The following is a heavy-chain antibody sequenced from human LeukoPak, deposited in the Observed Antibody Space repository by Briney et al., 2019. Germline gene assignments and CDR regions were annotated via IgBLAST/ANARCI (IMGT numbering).Heavy chain of an antibody. D-gene: IGHD3-10*02. Sequence: GGSLRLSCAASGFTFSNYDMHWVRQATGKGLEWVSGIGTAGDIYYPGSVKGRFTISRDNAKNSLYLQMNSLRAEDTAVYYCAELSITMIGGVWGKGTTVTISS. CDR2: IGTAGDI. CDR1: GFTFSNYD. V-gene: IGHV3-13*01. CDR3: AELSITMIGGV. J-gene: IGHJ6*04.